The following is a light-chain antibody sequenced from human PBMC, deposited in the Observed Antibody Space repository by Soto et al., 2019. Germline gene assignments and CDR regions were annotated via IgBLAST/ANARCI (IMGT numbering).Light chain of an antibody. CDR2: EVS. Sequence: QSALTQPASVSGSPGQSITISCTGTSSDVGAYNYVSWYQQHPGKAPKLMIYEVSNRPSGVSNRFSGSKSGNTASLTISGLQAEDEADYYCSSYTTSSTLVFASGTKVTVL. CDR1: SSDVGAYNY. CDR3: SSYTTSSTLV. J-gene: IGLJ1*01. V-gene: IGLV2-14*01.